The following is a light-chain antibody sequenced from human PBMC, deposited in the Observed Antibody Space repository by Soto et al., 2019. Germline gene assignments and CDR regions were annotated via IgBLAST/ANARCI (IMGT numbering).Light chain of an antibody. CDR1: QSVSSSH. V-gene: IGKV3-20*01. CDR3: QQYGSSPET. Sequence: EIVLMQSPGTLSLSPGERATLSCRASQSVSSSHLAWYQQKPGQAPRLLIYGASSRASGIPDRFSGSGSGTDFTLSISRLEPEDFAVYYCQQYGSSPETFGQGTKVEVK. J-gene: IGKJ1*01. CDR2: GAS.